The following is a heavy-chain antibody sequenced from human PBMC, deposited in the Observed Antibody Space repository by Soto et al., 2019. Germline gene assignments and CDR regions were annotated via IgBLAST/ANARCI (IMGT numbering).Heavy chain of an antibody. CDR3: ARGKGSWAAGYSFRFLNDY. D-gene: IGHD5-18*01. J-gene: IGHJ4*02. Sequence: SETLSLTCAVYGGSLSGYSWNWIRQPPGKGLEWIGEIIHSGSTNYTPSLKSRVTISLDTSKNQFSLKLSSVTAADTAVYFCARGKGSWAAGYSFRFLNDYWGPGTSVTVSS. V-gene: IGHV4-34*12. CDR2: IIHSGST. CDR1: GGSLSGYS.